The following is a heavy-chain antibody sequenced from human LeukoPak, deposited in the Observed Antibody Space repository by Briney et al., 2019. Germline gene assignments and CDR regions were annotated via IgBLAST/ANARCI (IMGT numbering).Heavy chain of an antibody. V-gene: IGHV3-33*01. J-gene: IGHJ1*01. CDR2: IWFDGSEQ. CDR1: GFTFSTYA. CDR3: AREGDSRWGGLSP. Sequence: QPGRSLRLSCAASGFTFSTYAIHWVRQAPGKGLEWVAVIWFDGSEQYYADSVKGRFIISRDNSKSTSNLQLNSLRAEDTAVYYCAREGDSRWGGLSPWGQGTLVTVSS. D-gene: IGHD3-16*02.